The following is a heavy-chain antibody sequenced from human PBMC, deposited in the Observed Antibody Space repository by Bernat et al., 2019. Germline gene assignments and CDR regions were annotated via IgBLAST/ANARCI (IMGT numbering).Heavy chain of an antibody. J-gene: IGHJ5*02. CDR1: GGSFSGYY. D-gene: IGHD3-3*01. V-gene: IGHV4-34*01. CDR2: INHSGST. Sequence: QVQLQQWGAGLLKPSETLSLTCAVYGGSFSGYYWSWIRQPPGKGLEWIGEINHSGSTNYNPSLKSRVTISVDTSKNQFSLKLSSVTAADTAVYYCARVLRFLEWLPPSRFDPWGQGTLVTVSS. CDR3: ARVLRFLEWLPPSRFDP.